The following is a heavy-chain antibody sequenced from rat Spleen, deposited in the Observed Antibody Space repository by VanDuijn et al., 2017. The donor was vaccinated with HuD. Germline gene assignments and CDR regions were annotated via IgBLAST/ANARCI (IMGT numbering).Heavy chain of an antibody. CDR1: GFSLTSYG. V-gene: IGHV5-29*01. Sequence: VQLKESGPGLVQPSQTLSLTCTVSGFSLTSYGVSWVRQPPGKGLEWVATISYDGSSTYYRDSVKGRFTISRDNAKSTLYLQMNSLRSEDTATYYCTSAVPYWGQGVLVTVS. CDR3: TSAVPY. CDR2: ISYDGSST. J-gene: IGHJ2*01.